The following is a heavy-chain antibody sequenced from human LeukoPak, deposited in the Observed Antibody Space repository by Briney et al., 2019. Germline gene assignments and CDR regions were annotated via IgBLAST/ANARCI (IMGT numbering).Heavy chain of an antibody. D-gene: IGHD6-19*01. Sequence: SETLSLTCTVSGASISSYYWSWIRQPPGKGLEWIGYIYYSGSTYYNPSLKSRVTISVDTSKNQFSLKLSSVTAADTAVYYCARVSGSVPQYGMDVWGQGTTVTVSS. CDR3: ARVSGSVPQYGMDV. J-gene: IGHJ6*02. CDR1: GASISSYY. CDR2: IYYSGST. V-gene: IGHV4-30-4*01.